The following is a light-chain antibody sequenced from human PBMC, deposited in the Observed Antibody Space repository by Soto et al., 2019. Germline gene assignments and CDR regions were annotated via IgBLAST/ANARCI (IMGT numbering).Light chain of an antibody. J-gene: IGKJ5*01. CDR3: QQDYSTLAT. CDR1: ESISRR. V-gene: IGKV1-39*01. CDR2: AAS. Sequence: DIQMSQYTSSLSASVGDRVSITCRAAESISRRLNWYQQKPGRAPDLLIYAASTLQNGVPSRFTGSGSGTEFTLTITGLQLEDFATYYCQQDYSTLATFGQGTLLEI.